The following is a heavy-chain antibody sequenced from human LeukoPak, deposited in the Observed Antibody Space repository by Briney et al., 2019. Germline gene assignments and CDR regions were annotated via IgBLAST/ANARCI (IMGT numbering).Heavy chain of an antibody. Sequence: GESLKISCKASEYKFTNYWIGWVRQMPGKGLEWMTIIYPGDSETRYSPSFQGQVTISAAKSIDTIYLQWNTLKASDTAMYYCARALRTGQGDYVPVLWGQGTLVTVSS. D-gene: IGHD3-10*02. CDR2: IYPGDSET. J-gene: IGHJ4*02. CDR3: ARALRTGQGDYVPVL. CDR1: EYKFTNYW. V-gene: IGHV5-51*01.